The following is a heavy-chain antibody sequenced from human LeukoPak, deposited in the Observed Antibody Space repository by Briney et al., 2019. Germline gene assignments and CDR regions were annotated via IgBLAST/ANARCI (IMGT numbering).Heavy chain of an antibody. CDR3: ARGPPVVVVAAIFNY. J-gene: IGHJ4*02. V-gene: IGHV3-7*01. D-gene: IGHD2-15*01. CDR1: GFTFSSYS. CDR2: IKQDGSEK. Sequence: PWGSLRLSCAASGFTFSSYSMNWVRQAPGKGLEWVANIKQDGSEKYYVDSVKGRFTISRDNAKNSLYLQMNSLRAEDTAVYYCARGPPVVVVAAIFNYWGQGTLVTVSS.